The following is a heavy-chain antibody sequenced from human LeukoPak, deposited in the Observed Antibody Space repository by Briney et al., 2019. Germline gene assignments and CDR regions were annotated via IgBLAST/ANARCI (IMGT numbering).Heavy chain of an antibody. CDR2: INTKTGNP. D-gene: IGHD5-18*01. J-gene: IGHJ4*02. CDR3: AQDTSTDVFTY. CDR1: EYTFTSSS. Sequence: ASVKVSCKASEYTFTSSSMNWVRQAPGQGLEWMGWINTKTGNPAYAQGFTGRFVFSLDTSVSTAYLQISSLKVEDTAVYYCAQDTSTDVFTYWGQGTLVTVSS. V-gene: IGHV7-4-1*02.